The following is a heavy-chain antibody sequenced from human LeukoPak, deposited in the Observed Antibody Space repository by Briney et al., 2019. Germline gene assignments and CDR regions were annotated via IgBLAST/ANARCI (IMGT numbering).Heavy chain of an antibody. D-gene: IGHD3-3*01. CDR2: ISYDGSNK. CDR3: ARAYYDFWSGYYGTHYYYYYYMDV. V-gene: IGHV3-30*04. J-gene: IGHJ6*03. CDR1: GFTFSSYA. Sequence: PGRSLRLSCAASGFTFSSYAMHWVRQAPGKGLEWVAVISYDGSNKYYADSVKGRFTISRDNSKNTLYLQMNSLRAEDTAVYYCARAYYDFWSGYYGTHYYYYYYMDVWGKGTTVTVSS.